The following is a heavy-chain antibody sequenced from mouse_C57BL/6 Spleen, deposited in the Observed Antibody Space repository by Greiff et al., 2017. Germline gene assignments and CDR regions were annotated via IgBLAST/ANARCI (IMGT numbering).Heavy chain of an antibody. J-gene: IGHJ4*01. CDR2: ISSGGDYI. CDR1: GFTFSSYA. CDR3: TRGGYYYGSSAMDY. Sequence: EVQGVESGEGLVKPGGSLKLSCAASGFTFSSYAMSWVRQTPEKRLEWVAYISSGGDYIYYADTVKGRFTISSDNARNTLYLQMSSLKSEDTAMYYCTRGGYYYGSSAMDYWGQGTSVTVSS. D-gene: IGHD1-1*01. V-gene: IGHV5-9-1*02.